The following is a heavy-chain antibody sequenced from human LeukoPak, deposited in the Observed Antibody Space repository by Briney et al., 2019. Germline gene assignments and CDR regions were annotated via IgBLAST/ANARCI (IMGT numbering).Heavy chain of an antibody. CDR2: IWYDGSNR. Sequence: PGGSLRLSCAASGFTFSSYGMHWVRQAPGKGLEWVSVIWYDGSNRYYADSAKGRFTISRDNSKNTLYLQMNSLRAEDTAVYYCGVCWDPPSYYVWNVGGQG. J-gene: IGHJ6*02. CDR3: GVCWDPPSYYVWNV. CDR1: GFTFSSYG. D-gene: IGHD1-26*01. V-gene: IGHV3-33*01.